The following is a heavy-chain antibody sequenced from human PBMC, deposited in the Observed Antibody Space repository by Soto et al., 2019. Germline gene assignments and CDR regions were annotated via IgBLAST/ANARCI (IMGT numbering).Heavy chain of an antibody. Sequence: HPGGSLRLSCAASGFTFSSYWMSWVRQAPGKGLEWVANIKQDGSEKYYVDSVKGRFTISRDNAKNSLYLQMNSLRAEDTAVYYCARERETVLRFLEWPSPEDYYYYYMDVWGKGTTVTVSS. CDR2: IKQDGSEK. D-gene: IGHD3-3*01. V-gene: IGHV3-7*01. CDR3: ARERETVLRFLEWPSPEDYYYYYMDV. J-gene: IGHJ6*03. CDR1: GFTFSSYW.